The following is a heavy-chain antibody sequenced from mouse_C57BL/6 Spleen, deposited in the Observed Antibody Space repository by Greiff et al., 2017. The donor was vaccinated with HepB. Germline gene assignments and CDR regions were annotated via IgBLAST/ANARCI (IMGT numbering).Heavy chain of an antibody. V-gene: IGHV5-6*02. J-gene: IGHJ2*01. Sequence: EVKLVESGGDLVKPGGSLKLSCAASGFTFSSYGMSWVRQTPDKRLEWVATISSGGSYTYYPDSVKGRFTISRDNAKNTLYLQMSSLKSEDTAMYYCARQGGGYYWGQGTTLTVSS. CDR3: ARQGGGYY. CDR2: ISSGGSYT. CDR1: GFTFSSYG.